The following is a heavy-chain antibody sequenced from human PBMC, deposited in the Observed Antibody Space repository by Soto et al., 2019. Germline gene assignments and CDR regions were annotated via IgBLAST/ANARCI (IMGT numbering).Heavy chain of an antibody. CDR1: GGTFSTYT. Sequence: QVHLVQSGAEVRKPGSSVKVSCKTSGGTFSTYTIYWVRQAPGQGREWMGRIIPLFGTTRYAQNFQDRVTITAEESTSTTYMELSSLRAEDTALYYCARRLDDRADEGFDVWGEGTAVTVSA. CDR3: ARRLDDRADEGFDV. CDR2: IIPLFGTT. J-gene: IGHJ3*01. V-gene: IGHV1-69*18. D-gene: IGHD3-16*01.